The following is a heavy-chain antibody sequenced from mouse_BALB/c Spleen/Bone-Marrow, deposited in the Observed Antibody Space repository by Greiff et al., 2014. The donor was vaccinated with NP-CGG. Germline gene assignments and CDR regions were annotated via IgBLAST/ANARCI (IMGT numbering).Heavy chain of an antibody. J-gene: IGHJ3*01. D-gene: IGHD2-2*01. Sequence: LQESGAELAKPGASVKMSCKASGYTFTSYWMHWVKQRPGQGLEWIGYINPSTGYTEYNQKFKDKATLTADKSSSTAYMQLSSLTSEDSAVYYCARSRDGYDSFAYRGQGTLVTVSA. CDR3: ARSRDGYDSFAY. CDR2: INPSTGYT. CDR1: GYTFTSYW. V-gene: IGHV1-7*01.